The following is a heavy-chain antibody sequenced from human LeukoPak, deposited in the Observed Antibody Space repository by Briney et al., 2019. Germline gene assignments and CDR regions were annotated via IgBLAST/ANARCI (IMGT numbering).Heavy chain of an antibody. V-gene: IGHV4-39*07. CDR3: ARGRGIAARPRYFDY. D-gene: IGHD6-6*01. J-gene: IGHJ4*02. CDR1: GGSISSSSYY. Sequence: SETLSLTCTVSGGSISSSSYYWGWIRQPPGKGLEWIGSIYYSGSTYYNPSLKSRVTISVDTSKNQFSLKLSSVTAADTAVYYCARGRGIAARPRYFDYWGQGTLVTVSS. CDR2: IYYSGST.